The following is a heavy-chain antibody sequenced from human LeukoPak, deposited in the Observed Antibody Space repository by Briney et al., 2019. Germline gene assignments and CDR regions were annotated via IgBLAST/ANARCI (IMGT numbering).Heavy chain of an antibody. V-gene: IGHV1-2*04. J-gene: IGHJ4*02. CDR2: INPDSGGT. CDR1: GYTFTGYY. D-gene: IGHD2-15*01. Sequence: GASVKISCKASGYTFTGYYMHWVRQAPGQGLEWMGWINPDSGGTNYAQKFQGWVTMTRDTSISTAYMELSRLRSDDTAVYYCARGDYCSGGSCYGYYFDYWGQGTLVTVSS. CDR3: ARGDYCSGGSCYGYYFDY.